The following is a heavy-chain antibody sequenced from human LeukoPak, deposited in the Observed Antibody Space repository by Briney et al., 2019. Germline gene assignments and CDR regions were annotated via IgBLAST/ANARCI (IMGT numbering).Heavy chain of an antibody. Sequence: GGSLRLSCAASGFTFSSYAMHWVRQAPGKGLEWVAVISYDGSNKYYADSVKGRFTISRDNSKNTLYLQMNSLRAEDTAVYYCAVSVRAYYYYGMDVWGQGTTVTVSS. V-gene: IGHV3-30-3*01. CDR2: ISYDGSNK. CDR3: AVSVRAYYYYGMDV. D-gene: IGHD4-17*01. CDR1: GFTFSSYA. J-gene: IGHJ6*02.